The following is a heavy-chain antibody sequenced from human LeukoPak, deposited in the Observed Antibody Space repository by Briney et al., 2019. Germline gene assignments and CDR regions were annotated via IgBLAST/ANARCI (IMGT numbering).Heavy chain of an antibody. J-gene: IGHJ6*02. CDR3: TRVQAGRAGLMDV. D-gene: IGHD6-13*01. V-gene: IGHV3-74*01. CDR1: GFTLSSYW. CDR2: IDPDGSTT. Sequence: GRSLRLSRAPSGFTLSSYWMHWVRQAPGEGLVWFSRIDPDGSTTNYADSVKGRFTTSRDNAKNTLYLQMNSLRAEDTALYYCTRVQAGRAGLMDVWGRGTTVTVSS.